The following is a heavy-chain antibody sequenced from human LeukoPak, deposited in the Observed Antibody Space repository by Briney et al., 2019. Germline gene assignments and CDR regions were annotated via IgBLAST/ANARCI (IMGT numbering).Heavy chain of an antibody. D-gene: IGHD2-2*01. CDR3: AKGAEMCCTSTNCYHENY. V-gene: IGHV3-23*01. CDR1: GFTFSSYA. CDR2: LGGGGVGT. J-gene: IGHJ4*02. Sequence: GGSLRLSCAASGFTFSSYAMSWVRQAPGKGLEWVSSLGGGGVGTYYADSVKGRFTISRDNSKNTLYLQMNSLRADDTAVYYCAKGAEMCCTSTNCYHENYWGQGTLVTVSS.